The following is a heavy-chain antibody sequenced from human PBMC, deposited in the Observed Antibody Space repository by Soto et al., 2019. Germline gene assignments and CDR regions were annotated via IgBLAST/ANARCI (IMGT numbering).Heavy chain of an antibody. V-gene: IGHV3-48*01. D-gene: IGHD2-2*01. CDR1: GFTFSSYS. Sequence: GGSLRLSCAASGFTFSSYSMNWVRQAPGKGLEWVSYISSSSSTIYYADSVKGRFTISRDNAKNSLYLQMNSLRAEDTAVYYCASHGYCSSTSCFDAFDIWGQGTMVTVS. CDR3: ASHGYCSSTSCFDAFDI. CDR2: ISSSSSTI. J-gene: IGHJ3*02.